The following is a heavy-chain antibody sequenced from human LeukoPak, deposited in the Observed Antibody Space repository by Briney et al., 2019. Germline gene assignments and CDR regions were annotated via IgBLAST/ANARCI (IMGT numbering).Heavy chain of an antibody. CDR3: ARGRIGGGDFDY. V-gene: IGHV4-39*01. Sequence: SETLSLTCTVSGGSTSSSSYYWGWIRQPPGKGLEWIGSIYYSGSTYYNPSLKSRVTISVDTSKNQFSLKLSSVTAADTAVYYCARGRIGGGDFDYWGQGTLVTVSS. J-gene: IGHJ4*02. CDR2: IYYSGST. D-gene: IGHD3-16*01. CDR1: GGSTSSSSYY.